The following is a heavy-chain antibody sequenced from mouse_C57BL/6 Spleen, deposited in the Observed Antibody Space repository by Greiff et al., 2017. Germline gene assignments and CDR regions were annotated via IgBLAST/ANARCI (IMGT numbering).Heavy chain of an antibody. V-gene: IGHV1-18*01. J-gene: IGHJ1*03. CDR3: ARKGGNYSYWYFDV. D-gene: IGHD2-1*01. Sequence: VQLQQSGPELVKPGASVKIPRKASGYTFTDYNMDWVKQSHGKSLEWIGDINPNNGGTIYNQKFKGKATLTVDKSSSTAYMELRSLTSEDTAVYYCARKGGNYSYWYFDVWGTGTTVTVSS. CDR1: GYTFTDYN. CDR2: INPNNGGT.